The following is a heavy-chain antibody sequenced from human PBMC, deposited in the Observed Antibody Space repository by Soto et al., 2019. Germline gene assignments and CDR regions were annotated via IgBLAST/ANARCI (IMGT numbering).Heavy chain of an antibody. J-gene: IGHJ6*04. V-gene: IGHV2-5*01. CDR1: GFSLSTSGVG. Sequence: SGPTLVNPTQTLTLTCTFSGFSLSTSGVGVGWIRQPPGKALEWLALIYWNDDKRYSPSLKSRLTITKDTSKNQVVLTMTNMDPLDTPTYYCAHAFSYVSGSYSPHAYYSYGMDVWGKGTTATVPQ. D-gene: IGHD3-10*01. CDR2: IYWNDDK. CDR3: AHAFSYVSGSYSPHAYYSYGMDV.